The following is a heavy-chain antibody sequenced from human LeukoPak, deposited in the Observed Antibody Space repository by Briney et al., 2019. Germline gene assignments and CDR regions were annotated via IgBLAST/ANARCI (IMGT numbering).Heavy chain of an antibody. CDR3: ARQTGGSSWPDDAFDI. D-gene: IGHD6-13*01. CDR1: GGSISSSSYY. CDR2: IYYSGST. J-gene: IGHJ3*02. Sequence: SETLSLTCTVSGGSISSSSYYWGWIRQPPGKGLEWIGSIYYSGSTYYNPSLKSRVTISVDTSKNQFSLKLSSVTAADTAVYYCARQTGGSSWPDDAFDIWGQGTMVTVSS. V-gene: IGHV4-39*01.